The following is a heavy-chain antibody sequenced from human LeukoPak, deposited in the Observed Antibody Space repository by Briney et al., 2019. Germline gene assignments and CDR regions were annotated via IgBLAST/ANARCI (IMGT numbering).Heavy chain of an antibody. CDR3: ARLGRKVPAATYYFDY. V-gene: IGHV4-59*08. D-gene: IGHD2-2*01. CDR1: GGSISSYY. J-gene: IGHJ4*02. CDR2: IYYSGST. Sequence: SEALSLTCTVSGGSISSYYWSWIRQPPGKGLEWIGYIYYSGSTNYNPSLKSRVTISVDTSKNQFSLKLSSVAAADTAVYYCARLGRKVPAATYYFDYWGQGTLVTVSS.